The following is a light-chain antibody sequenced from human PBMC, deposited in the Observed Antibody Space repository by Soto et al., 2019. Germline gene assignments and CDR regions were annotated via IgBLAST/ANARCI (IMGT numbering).Light chain of an antibody. J-gene: IGKJ1*01. Sequence: EIVLTQSPGTLSLSPGERATLSCRASQSVTSSYLAWYQQRSGQAPRLLIYSVSSRATGVPDRFSGSGSGTDFTLTVSRLEPEDFAVYYCQQYDRSPPTFGQGTKVDIK. CDR2: SVS. CDR1: QSVTSSY. CDR3: QQYDRSPPT. V-gene: IGKV3-20*01.